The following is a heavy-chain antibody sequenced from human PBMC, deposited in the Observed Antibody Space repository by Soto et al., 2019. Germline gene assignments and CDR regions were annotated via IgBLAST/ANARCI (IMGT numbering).Heavy chain of an antibody. J-gene: IGHJ6*02. CDR3: ARLRGNTAMINLLDYYHPYGMDV. V-gene: IGHV5-10-1*01. CDR2: IDPSDSYT. CDR1: GYSFTTYW. D-gene: IGHD5-18*01. Sequence: GESLKISCEGSGYSFTTYWISWVRQMPGKGLEWRGRIDPSDSYTNYSPSFQGHVTISADKSISTAYLQWSSLKASDTAIYYCARLRGNTAMINLLDYYHPYGMDVWGQGTTVTVSS.